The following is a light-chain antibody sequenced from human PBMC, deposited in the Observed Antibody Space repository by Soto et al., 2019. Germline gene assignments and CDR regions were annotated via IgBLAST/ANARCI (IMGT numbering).Light chain of an antibody. J-gene: IGKJ5*01. V-gene: IGKV4-1*01. CDR1: QSVLYSSNNKNY. CDR3: QQYYSTPIT. CDR2: WAS. Sequence: DIVLTQSPDSLAVSLGERATINCKSSQSVLYSSNNKNYLAWYQQKPGQPPKLLIYWASTRESGVPDRFSGSGSGTDFTLTIISLQAEDVAVYYCQQYYSTPITFGQGTRLEIK.